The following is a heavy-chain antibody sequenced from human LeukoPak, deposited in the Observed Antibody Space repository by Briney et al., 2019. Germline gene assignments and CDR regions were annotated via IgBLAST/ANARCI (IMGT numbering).Heavy chain of an antibody. V-gene: IGHV4-39*01. Sequence: PSEPLSLTCTVSGGSISSSSYYWDWIRKPPGKGLEWIGSIYYSGSTYYNPSLKSRVTISVDPSKNQISLKLSSVTAADTAVYYCARHFTSFDYWGQGTLVTVSS. CDR2: IYYSGST. CDR3: ARHFTSFDY. CDR1: GGSISSSSYY. J-gene: IGHJ4*02.